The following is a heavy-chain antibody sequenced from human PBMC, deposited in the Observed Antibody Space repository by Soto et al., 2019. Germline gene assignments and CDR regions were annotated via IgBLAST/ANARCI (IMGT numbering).Heavy chain of an antibody. CDR2: IIPIFGTA. D-gene: IGHD5-12*01. V-gene: IGHV1-69*12. J-gene: IGHJ6*02. Sequence: QVQLVQSGAEVKKPGSSVKVSCKASGGTFSSYAISWVRQAPGQGLEWMGGIIPIFGTANYAQKFQGRVTITADESTSTAYMELSSLRSEDTAVYYCARPPIVAPIVNYYYGMDVWGQGTTVTVSS. CDR3: ARPPIVAPIVNYYYGMDV. CDR1: GGTFSSYA.